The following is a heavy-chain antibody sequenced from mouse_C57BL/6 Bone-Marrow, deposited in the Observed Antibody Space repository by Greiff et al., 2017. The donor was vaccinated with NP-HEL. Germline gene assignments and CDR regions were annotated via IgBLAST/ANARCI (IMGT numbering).Heavy chain of an antibody. D-gene: IGHD2-2*01. CDR1: GYTFTDYY. J-gene: IGHJ2*01. CDR2: INPNNGGT. Sequence: EVQLQQSGPELVKPGASVKISCKASGYTFTDYYMNWVKQSHGKSLEWIGDINPNNGGTSYNQKFKGKATLTVDKSSSTAYMELRSLTSEDSAVYYCARELWFLGDYWGQSTTLTVSS. V-gene: IGHV1-26*01. CDR3: ARELWFLGDY.